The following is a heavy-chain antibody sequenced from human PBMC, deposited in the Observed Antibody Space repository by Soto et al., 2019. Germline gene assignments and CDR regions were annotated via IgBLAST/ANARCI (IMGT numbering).Heavy chain of an antibody. J-gene: IGHJ4*02. D-gene: IGHD6-6*01. Sequence: ASVKVSCKASGGTFSSYAISWVRQAPGQGLEWMGGIIPIFGTANYAQKFQGRVTITADESTSTAYMELSSLRSEDTAVYYCARGELAYSSSSGATGPAPFDYWGQGTLVTVSS. CDR3: ARGELAYSSSSGATGPAPFDY. CDR2: IIPIFGTA. CDR1: GGTFSSYA. V-gene: IGHV1-69*13.